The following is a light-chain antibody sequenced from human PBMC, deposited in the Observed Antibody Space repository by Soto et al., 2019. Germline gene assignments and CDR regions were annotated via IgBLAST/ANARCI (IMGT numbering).Light chain of an antibody. J-gene: IGLJ3*02. Sequence: QSVLTQPPSASATPGQGVTISCSGSSVNIGSNYVYWYQQLPGTAPKLLIYRNGQRPSGVPDRFSGSKSGTSASLAISGLQADDEADYFCCSYTASDLWVFGGGTKLTVL. V-gene: IGLV1-47*01. CDR2: RNG. CDR1: SVNIGSNY. CDR3: CSYTASDLWV.